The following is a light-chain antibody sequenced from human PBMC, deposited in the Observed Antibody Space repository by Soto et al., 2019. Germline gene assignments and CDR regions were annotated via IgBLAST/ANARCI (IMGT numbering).Light chain of an antibody. CDR1: QSVSIN. J-gene: IGKJ1*01. CDR2: GAS. V-gene: IGKV3-15*01. CDR3: QQHNNWPRT. Sequence: EIVMTQSPATLSVSPGXRATLSCRASQSVSINLAWYQQKPGQAPRLLIYGASSRATGIPARFSGSGSGTEFTLTISSLQSEDSAVYFCQQHNNWPRTFGQGTKVDIK.